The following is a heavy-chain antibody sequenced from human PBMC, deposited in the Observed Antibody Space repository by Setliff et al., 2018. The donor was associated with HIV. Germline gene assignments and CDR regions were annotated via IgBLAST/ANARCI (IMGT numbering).Heavy chain of an antibody. J-gene: IGHJ4*02. CDR1: GGSISSSTYY. CDR2: IYYSGST. CDR3: ARRDGYSYGFYFDY. D-gene: IGHD5-18*01. V-gene: IGHV4-39*01. Sequence: SETLSLTCTVSGGSISSSTYYWGWIRQPPGKGLEWIGTIYYSGSTYYNPSLKSRLTISVDTSKNQFSLKLSSVTAADTTVYYCARRDGYSYGFYFDYWGQGMLVTVSS.